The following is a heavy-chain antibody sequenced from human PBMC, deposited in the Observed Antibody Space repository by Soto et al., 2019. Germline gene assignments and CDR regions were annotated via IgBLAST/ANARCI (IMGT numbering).Heavy chain of an antibody. Sequence: SETLSLTCTVSGGSISTGNWWTWVRQSPEKGLEWIGEIFRSGNTYYNPSFKSRVTISVDNSNNQFSLRLNSVTAVDTAVYYCARIGTVSLDFWGPGTLVTVSS. CDR2: IFRSGNT. D-gene: IGHD4-17*01. J-gene: IGHJ4*02. CDR3: ARIGTVSLDF. CDR1: GGSISTGNW. V-gene: IGHV4-4*02.